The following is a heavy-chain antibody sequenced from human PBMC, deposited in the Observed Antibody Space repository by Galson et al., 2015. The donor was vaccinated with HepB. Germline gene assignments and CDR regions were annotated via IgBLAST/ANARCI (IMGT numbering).Heavy chain of an antibody. CDR2: ISWNSGSI. J-gene: IGHJ3*02. Sequence: SLRLSCAASGFTFDDYAMHWVRQAPGKGLEWVSGISWNSGSIGYADSVKGRFTISRDNAKNSLYLQMNSLRAEDTALYYCASSSWTRNDAFDIWGQGTMVTVSS. CDR3: ASSSWTRNDAFDI. D-gene: IGHD6-13*01. V-gene: IGHV3-9*01. CDR1: GFTFDDYA.